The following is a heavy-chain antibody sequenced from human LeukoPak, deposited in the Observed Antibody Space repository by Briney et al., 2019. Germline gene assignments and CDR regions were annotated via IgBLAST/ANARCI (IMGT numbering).Heavy chain of an antibody. D-gene: IGHD3-22*01. CDR2: ISYDGSNK. CDR1: GFTFSSYA. J-gene: IGHJ4*02. V-gene: IGHV3-30-3*01. CDR3: ARGSFGYYDSSGPFDY. Sequence: GGSLRLSCAASGFTFSSYAMHWVRQAPGKGLECVAVISYDGSNKYYADSVKGRFTLSRDNSKNTLYLQMNSLRAEDTAVYYCARGSFGYYDSSGPFDYWGQGTLVTVSS.